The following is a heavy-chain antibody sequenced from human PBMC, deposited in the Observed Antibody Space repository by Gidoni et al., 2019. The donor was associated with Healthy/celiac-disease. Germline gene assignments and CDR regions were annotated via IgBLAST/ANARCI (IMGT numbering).Heavy chain of an antibody. CDR3: ARASTGYCSGGSCYDGGY. V-gene: IGHV4-61*01. CDR2: SYYSGST. CDR1: GGSVSSGSYY. J-gene: IGHJ4*02. Sequence: QVQLQESGPGLVTPSEPLSLTCPVSGGSVSSGSYYWSWIRQPPGKGLEWIGYSYYSGSTNYNPSLKSRVTISVDTSKNQFSLKLSSVTAADTAVYYCARASTGYCSGGSCYDGGYWGQGTLVTVSS. D-gene: IGHD2-15*01.